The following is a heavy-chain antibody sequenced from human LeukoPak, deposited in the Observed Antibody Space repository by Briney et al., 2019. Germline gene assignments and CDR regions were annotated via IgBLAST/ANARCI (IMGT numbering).Heavy chain of an antibody. V-gene: IGHV3-23*01. CDR2: IIASSGST. J-gene: IGHJ4*02. D-gene: IGHD5-12*01. Sequence: GSLRLSCAASGFILSNSAMSWVRPAPGKGLEWVSLIIASSGSTFYADSVKGRFTISRDNSKNTLYLQMNRLRAEDTAVYYCAKGAYDYIEMGYFDYWGQGTLVTVSS. CDR1: GFILSNSA. CDR3: AKGAYDYIEMGYFDY.